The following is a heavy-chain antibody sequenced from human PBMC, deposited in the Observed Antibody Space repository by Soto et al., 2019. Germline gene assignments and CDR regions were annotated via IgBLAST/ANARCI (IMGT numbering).Heavy chain of an antibody. J-gene: IGHJ6*02. CDR3: AGGGVRGVITRTRDYYGMDV. CDR2: IYPGDSDT. D-gene: IGHD3-10*01. Sequence: GESLKSSCKGSGYSFTSYWIGWVRQMPVKGLEWMGIIYPGDSDTRYSPSFQGQVTISADKSISTAYLQWSSLKASDTAMYYCAGGGVRGVITRTRDYYGMDVWGQGTTVTVSS. CDR1: GYSFTSYW. V-gene: IGHV5-51*01.